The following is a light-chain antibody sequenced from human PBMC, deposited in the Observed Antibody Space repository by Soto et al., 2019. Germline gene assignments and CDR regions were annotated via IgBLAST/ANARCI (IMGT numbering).Light chain of an antibody. CDR2: DVT. V-gene: IGLV2-14*01. CDR3: SSYTTSSSYV. CDR1: SSDVGGYIY. J-gene: IGLJ1*01. Sequence: QSVLTQPASVSGSPGQSITISCTGTSSDVGGYIYVSWYQQHPGKAPKLMIYDVTSRPSGVSYRSSGSKSGNTASLTIFGLQAEDEADYYCSSYTTSSSYVXGTGTKVT.